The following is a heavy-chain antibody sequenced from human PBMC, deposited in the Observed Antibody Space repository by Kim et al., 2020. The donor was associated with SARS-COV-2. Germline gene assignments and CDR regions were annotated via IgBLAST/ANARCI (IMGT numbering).Heavy chain of an antibody. Sequence: SETLSLTCAVSGGSISSGGYSWSWIRQPPGKGLEWIGYIYHSGSTYYNPSLKSRVTISVDRSKNQFSLKLSSVTAADTAVYYCARAGYPMVRGVIRATNWFDPWGQGTLVTVSS. J-gene: IGHJ5*02. V-gene: IGHV4-30-2*01. CDR3: ARAGYPMVRGVIRATNWFDP. D-gene: IGHD3-10*01. CDR1: GGSISSGGYS. CDR2: IYHSGST.